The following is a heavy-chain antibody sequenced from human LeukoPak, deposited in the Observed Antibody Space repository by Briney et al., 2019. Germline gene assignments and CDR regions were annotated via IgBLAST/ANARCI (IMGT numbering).Heavy chain of an antibody. V-gene: IGHV3-11*01. CDR3: ARLLTSRGYYDSSGYYPDY. D-gene: IGHD3-22*01. J-gene: IGHJ4*02. CDR2: ISSSGSTI. CDR1: GFTFSDYY. Sequence: GGSLRLSCVASGFTFSDYYMSWIRQAPGKGLEWVSYISSSGSTIYYADSVKGRFTISRDNAKNSLYLQMNSLRAEDTAVYYCARLLTSRGYYDSSGYYPDYWGQGTLVTVSS.